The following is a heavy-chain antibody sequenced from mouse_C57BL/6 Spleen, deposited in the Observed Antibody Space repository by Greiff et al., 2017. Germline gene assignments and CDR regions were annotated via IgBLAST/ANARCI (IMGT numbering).Heavy chain of an antibody. CDR2: ISSGSSTI. CDR3: ARPGEYDGRNDAMDY. D-gene: IGHD2-14*01. J-gene: IGHJ4*01. V-gene: IGHV5-17*01. Sequence: EVKLMESGGGLVKPGGSLKLSCAASGFTFSDYGMHWVRQAPEKGLEWVAYISSGSSTIYYADTVKGRFTISRDNAKNTLFLQMTSLRSEDTAMYYCARPGEYDGRNDAMDYWGQGTSVTVSS. CDR1: GFTFSDYG.